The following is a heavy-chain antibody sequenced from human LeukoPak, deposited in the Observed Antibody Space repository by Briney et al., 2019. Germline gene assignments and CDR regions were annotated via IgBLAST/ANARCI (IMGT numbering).Heavy chain of an antibody. V-gene: IGHV3-11*04. CDR1: GFTFSDYY. Sequence: GGSLRLSCAASGFTFSDYYMSWIRQAPGKGLEWVSYISSSGSTIYYADPVKGRFTISRDNAKNSLYLQMNSLRAEDTAVYYCARGRRWFQDALTMVRGVRGWFDPWGQGTLVTVSS. D-gene: IGHD3-10*01. CDR3: ARGRRWFQDALTMVRGVRGWFDP. CDR2: ISSSGSTI. J-gene: IGHJ5*02.